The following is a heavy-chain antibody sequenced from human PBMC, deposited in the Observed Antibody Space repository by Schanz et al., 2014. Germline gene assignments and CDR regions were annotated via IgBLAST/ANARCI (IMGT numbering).Heavy chain of an antibody. CDR3: VRGVGAWEQRIFDY. J-gene: IGHJ4*02. CDR1: GGSIISSTW. Sequence: QVLLQESGPGVVKPSGTLSLTCAVSGGSIISSTWWGWVRQPPGKGLEWIGEIYHNGDTSFNPSLKSRATMTVDKSKKEFSLRLTSLAAADTALYYCVRGVGAWEQRIFDYWGKGTLVTVSS. V-gene: IGHV4-4*02. CDR2: IYHNGDT. D-gene: IGHD1-26*01.